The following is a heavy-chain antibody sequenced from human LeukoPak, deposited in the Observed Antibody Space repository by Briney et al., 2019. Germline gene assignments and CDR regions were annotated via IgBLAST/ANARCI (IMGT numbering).Heavy chain of an antibody. CDR1: GYTLTELS. CDR2: FDPEDGET. D-gene: IGHD5-24*01. Sequence: ASVKVSCKVSGYTLTELSMHWVRQAPGNGLEWMGGFDPEDGETIYAQKFQGRVTMTEDTSTDTAYMELSSLRSEDTAVYYCATLRRDGYNWHDAFDIWGQGTMVTVSS. J-gene: IGHJ3*02. CDR3: ATLRRDGYNWHDAFDI. V-gene: IGHV1-24*01.